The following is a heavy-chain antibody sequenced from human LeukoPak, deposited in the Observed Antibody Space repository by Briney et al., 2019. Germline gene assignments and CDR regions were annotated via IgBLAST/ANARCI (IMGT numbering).Heavy chain of an antibody. D-gene: IGHD2-2*01. J-gene: IGHJ5*02. CDR1: GFTFDDYG. CDR3: ARSTSYH. V-gene: IGHV3-66*01. Sequence: GGSLRLSCAASGFTFDDYGMSWVRQAPGKGLEWVSVIYSGGSTYYADSVKGRFTISRDNAKNTLYLQMNSLRAEDTAVYYCARSTSYHWGQGTLVTVSS. CDR2: IYSGGST.